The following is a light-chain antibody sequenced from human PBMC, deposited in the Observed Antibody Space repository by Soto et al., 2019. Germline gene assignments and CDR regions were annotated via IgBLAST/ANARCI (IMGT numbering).Light chain of an antibody. CDR3: QQYYNRPRT. V-gene: IGKV3-15*01. Sequence: EIVITQSPATRSVSPGERATLSCRAGQNIHTNLDWYQQQPGQAPRLLFYGASTGATGLSDRFGGSGSGTEVTLTINSLQAEDCGVNSCQQYYNRPRTFGQGTRLGL. CDR2: GAS. J-gene: IGKJ5*01. CDR1: QNIHTN.